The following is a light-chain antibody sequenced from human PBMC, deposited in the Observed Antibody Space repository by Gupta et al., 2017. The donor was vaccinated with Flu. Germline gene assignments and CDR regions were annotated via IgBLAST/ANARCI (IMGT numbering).Light chain of an antibody. J-gene: IGKJ2*01. CDR3: QQYNKWPQT. Sequence: GERATLSCRASQSISSNLARYQQKPGQAPRLLIFGASTRATGIPARFSGSGSGTEFTLTISSLQSEDFAIYYCQQYNKWPQTFGQGTKLEIK. CDR1: QSISSN. V-gene: IGKV3-15*01. CDR2: GAS.